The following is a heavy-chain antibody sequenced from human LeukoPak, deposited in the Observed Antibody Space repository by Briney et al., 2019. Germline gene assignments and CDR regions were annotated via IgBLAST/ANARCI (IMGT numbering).Heavy chain of an antibody. Sequence: GGSLRLSCAASGFTFSHYGMHWVRQAPGKGLEWVTFIRYDGSNKYYADSVKGRFTISRDDSKNTLYLQMNSLRAVDTAVYYCARDRLWSGLGMDVWGQGTTVTVSS. J-gene: IGHJ6*02. CDR2: IRYDGSNK. CDR3: ARDRLWSGLGMDV. D-gene: IGHD5-18*01. V-gene: IGHV3-30*02. CDR1: GFTFSHYG.